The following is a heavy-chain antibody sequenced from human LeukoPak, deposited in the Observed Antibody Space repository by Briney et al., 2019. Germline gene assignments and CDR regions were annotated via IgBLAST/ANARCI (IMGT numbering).Heavy chain of an antibody. CDR2: ISSTSSYI. D-gene: IGHD2-21*02. Sequence: PGGSLRLSCAAAGFTFSSYSIHWVRQAPGKGLEWVSYISSTSSYIYYADSVKGRFTISRDNAKNSLYLQMNSLKAEDTAVYYCAIVAPMTAVGKPHFDYWGQGTLVTVSS. V-gene: IGHV3-21*05. CDR3: AIVAPMTAVGKPHFDY. J-gene: IGHJ4*02. CDR1: GFTFSSYS.